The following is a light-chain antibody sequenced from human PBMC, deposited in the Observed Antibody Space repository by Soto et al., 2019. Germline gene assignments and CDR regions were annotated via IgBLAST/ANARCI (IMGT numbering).Light chain of an antibody. J-gene: IGKJ1*01. Sequence: DIQMTQSPSTLSASVGDRVTITGRASQSISSWLAWYQQKPGKAPKPLIYKASSLESGVPSRFSGSGSGTEFTLTISSLQPDDFATYYCQHRRTFGQGTKVEIK. CDR1: QSISSW. CDR2: KAS. V-gene: IGKV1-5*03. CDR3: QHRRT.